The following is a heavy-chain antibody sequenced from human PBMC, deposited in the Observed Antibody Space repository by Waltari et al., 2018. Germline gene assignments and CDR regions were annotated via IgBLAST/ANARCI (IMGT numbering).Heavy chain of an antibody. J-gene: IGHJ4*02. CDR2: IYYSGST. CDR1: GGSISSSSYY. V-gene: IGHV4-39*07. Sequence: QLQLQESGPGLVKPSETLSLTCTVSGGSISSSSYYWGWIRQPPGKGLEWIGSIYYSGSTYYNPSLKSRVTISVDTSKNQFSLKLSSVTAADTAVYCCARQDVRGVITFDYWGQGTLVTVSS. CDR3: ARQDVRGVITFDY. D-gene: IGHD3-10*02.